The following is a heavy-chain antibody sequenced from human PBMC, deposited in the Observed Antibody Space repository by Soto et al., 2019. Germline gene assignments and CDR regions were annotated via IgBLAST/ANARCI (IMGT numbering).Heavy chain of an antibody. D-gene: IGHD6-13*01. Sequence: SETLSLTCAVSGGSINTYYWSWVRQPPGKGLEWIGNIHHSGSTNYNPSLNSRVTISIDTSKNKLSLWLNSVTAADTAVYYCARYRREAVAGYTLDNWGQGILVTVSS. CDR1: GGSINTYY. CDR2: IHHSGST. CDR3: ARYRREAVAGYTLDN. J-gene: IGHJ4*02. V-gene: IGHV4-59*01.